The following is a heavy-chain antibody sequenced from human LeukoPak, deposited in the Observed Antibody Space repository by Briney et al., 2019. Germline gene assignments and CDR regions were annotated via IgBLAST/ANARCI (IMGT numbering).Heavy chain of an antibody. CDR2: IYYSGST. J-gene: IGHJ4*02. CDR1: VGSLSSYY. V-gene: IGHV4-59*01. Sequence: SEPQSLTCTLSVGSLSSYYWRWIRQPPGRGLECIGYIYYSGSTNYNPALKSRVTISADTSKNQFSLKLSSVTAADTAVYYCAREADNYYDSSGYFYYFDYWGQGTLVTVSS. D-gene: IGHD3-22*01. CDR3: AREADNYYDSSGYFYYFDY.